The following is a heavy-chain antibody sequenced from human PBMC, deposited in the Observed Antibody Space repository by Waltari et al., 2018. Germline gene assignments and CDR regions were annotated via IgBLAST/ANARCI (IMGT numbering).Heavy chain of an antibody. V-gene: IGHV4-34*02. CDR1: GGSLTAYY. CDR2: TNEYGST. Sequence: QVQLQQWGAGLVKPSETLSLTCAVSGGSLTAYYWTWIRQPHGKGLEWIGQTNEYGSTQYTPSLRGRVSISRDTSTNKIFLDLTSVTAADTAVYYCARGAPDGFHIWGQGTVVTVSS. CDR3: ARGAPDGFHI. J-gene: IGHJ3*02.